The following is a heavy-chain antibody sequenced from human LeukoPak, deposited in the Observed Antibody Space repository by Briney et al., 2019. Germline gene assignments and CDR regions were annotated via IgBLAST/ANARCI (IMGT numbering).Heavy chain of an antibody. Sequence: SVKASCKASGGTFSSYAISWVRQAPGQGLEWMGRIIPILGIANYAQKFQGRVTITADKSTSTAYMELSSLRSEDTAVYYCARSSRRYYDSSGYYKHFDYWGQGTLVTVSS. CDR2: IIPILGIA. CDR3: ARSSRRYYDSSGYYKHFDY. D-gene: IGHD3-22*01. J-gene: IGHJ4*02. V-gene: IGHV1-69*04. CDR1: GGTFSSYA.